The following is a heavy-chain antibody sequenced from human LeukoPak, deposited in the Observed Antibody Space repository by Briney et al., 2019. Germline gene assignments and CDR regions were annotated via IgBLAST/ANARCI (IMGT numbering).Heavy chain of an antibody. J-gene: IGHJ4*02. Sequence: PGRSLRLSCAASGFTFDDYAMHWVRQAPGKGLEWVSGISWNSGSIGYADSVKGRFTISRDNSKNTLYLQMNSLRAEDTAVYYCAKDLTVVTHSNFDYWGQGTLVTVSS. CDR3: AKDLTVVTHSNFDY. CDR1: GFTFDDYA. D-gene: IGHD4-23*01. CDR2: ISWNSGSI. V-gene: IGHV3-9*01.